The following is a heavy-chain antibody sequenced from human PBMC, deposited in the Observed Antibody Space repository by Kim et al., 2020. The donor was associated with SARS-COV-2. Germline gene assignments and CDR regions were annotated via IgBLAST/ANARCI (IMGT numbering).Heavy chain of an antibody. Sequence: GGSLRLSCAASGFTFSTYGMHWVRQAPGKGLAWVGQIWYDGSIKKYADSVKGRFTISRDNSKSTLYLEMNSLRAEDTAVYYCATELSPLDAFDIWGQGTMVTVS. D-gene: IGHD1-7*01. CDR2: IWYDGSIK. V-gene: IGHV3-33*01. J-gene: IGHJ3*02. CDR1: GFTFSTYG. CDR3: ATELSPLDAFDI.